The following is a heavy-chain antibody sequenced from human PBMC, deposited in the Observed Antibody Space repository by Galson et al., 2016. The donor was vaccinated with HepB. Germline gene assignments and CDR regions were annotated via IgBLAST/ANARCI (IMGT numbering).Heavy chain of an antibody. D-gene: IGHD3-10*01. Sequence: ALVKPTQTLRLTCTFSGFSLNTRGMSVSWIRQSPGKALEWLALIDWTDDKYFNTSLRTRLSISKDTSRNQVVLTVTNMDPVDTATYYCARSAWFVTYYFDFWGQGTLVTVSS. J-gene: IGHJ4*02. CDR1: GFSLNTRGMS. CDR2: IDWTDDK. CDR3: ARSAWFVTYYFDF. V-gene: IGHV2-70*01.